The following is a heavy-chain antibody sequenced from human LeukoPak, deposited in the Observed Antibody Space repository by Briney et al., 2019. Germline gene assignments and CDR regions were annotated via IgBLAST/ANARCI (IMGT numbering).Heavy chain of an antibody. V-gene: IGHV1-18*01. CDR2: ISAYNGNT. J-gene: IGHJ4*02. Sequence: ASVKVSCKASGYTFTSYGFSWVRQAPGQGLEWMGWISAYNGNTNYAQKLQGRVTMTTDTSTSTAYMERRSLRSAATAVYSCARGHGGGVGATYFDYWGQGTLVTVSS. D-gene: IGHD1-26*01. CDR1: GYTFTSYG. CDR3: ARGHGGGVGATYFDY.